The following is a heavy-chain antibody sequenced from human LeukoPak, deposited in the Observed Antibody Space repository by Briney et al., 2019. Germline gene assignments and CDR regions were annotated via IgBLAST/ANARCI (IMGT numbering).Heavy chain of an antibody. V-gene: IGHV4-34*01. CDR3: ARLGSSWIPYYYYYYMDV. J-gene: IGHJ6*03. CDR1: GGSFSGYY. D-gene: IGHD6-13*01. CDR2: INHSGST. Sequence: PSETLSLTCAVYGGSFSGYYWSWIRQPPGKGLEWIGEINHSGSTNYNPSLKSRVTISVDTSKNQFSLKLSSVTAADTAVYYCARLGSSWIPYYYYYYMDVWGKGTTATISS.